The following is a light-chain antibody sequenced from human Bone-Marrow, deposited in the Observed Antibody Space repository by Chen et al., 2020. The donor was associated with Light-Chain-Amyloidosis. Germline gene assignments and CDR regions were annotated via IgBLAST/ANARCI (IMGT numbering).Light chain of an antibody. CDR1: QNVLYSSNNKNY. CDR2: WAS. J-gene: IGKJ2*01. CDR3: QQYYSTPPYT. V-gene: IGKV4-1*01. Sequence: DIVMTQSPDSLAVSLGERATINCKSSQNVLYSSNNKNYLAWYQQKPGQPPKLLIYWASTRESGVPDRFSGSGSGTDFTLTISSLQAEDVAIYYCQQYYSTPPYTFGQGTKLDIK.